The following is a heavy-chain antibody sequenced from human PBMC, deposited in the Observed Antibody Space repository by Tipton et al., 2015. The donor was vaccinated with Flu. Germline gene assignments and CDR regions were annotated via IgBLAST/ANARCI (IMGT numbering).Heavy chain of an antibody. CDR3: AKVVVVPARPSHYYYYYMDV. Sequence: SLRLSCAASGFTFSSYAMSWVRQAPGKGLEWVSAISGSGGSTYYADSVKGRFTISRDNSKNTLYLQMNSLRAEDTAVYYCAKVVVVPARPSHYYYYYMDVWGKGTTVTVSS. D-gene: IGHD2-2*01. J-gene: IGHJ6*03. V-gene: IGHV3-23*01. CDR1: GFTFSSYA. CDR2: ISGSGGST.